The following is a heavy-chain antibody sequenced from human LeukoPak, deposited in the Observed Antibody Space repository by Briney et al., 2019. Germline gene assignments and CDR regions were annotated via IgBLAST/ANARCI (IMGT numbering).Heavy chain of an antibody. Sequence: SGPTLVNPTQTLTLTCTFSGFSLRNTGVAVAWIRQPPGKALEWLAVNYWNNDKSFSPSLKSRLTITKDTSKNQVVLIMTNMDPLDTGTYYCAHKGRGSGSYTMWGQGTLVTVSS. J-gene: IGHJ4*02. CDR3: AHKGRGSGSYTM. CDR1: GFSLRNTGVA. CDR2: NYWNNDK. D-gene: IGHD3-10*01. V-gene: IGHV2-5*01.